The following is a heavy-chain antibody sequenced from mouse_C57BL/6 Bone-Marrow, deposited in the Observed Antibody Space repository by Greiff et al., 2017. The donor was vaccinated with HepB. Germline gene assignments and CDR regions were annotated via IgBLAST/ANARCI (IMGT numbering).Heavy chain of an antibody. V-gene: IGHV1-81*01. Sequence: QVQLQQSGAELARPGASVKLSCKASGYTFTSYGISWVKQSTGQGLEWIGEIYPRSGNTYYNEKFKGKATLTADKSSSTAYMELRSLTSEDSAVYFCARVRLRRDWYFDVWGTGTTVTVSS. D-gene: IGHD2-4*01. CDR1: GYTFTSYG. CDR3: ARVRLRRDWYFDV. J-gene: IGHJ1*03. CDR2: IYPRSGNT.